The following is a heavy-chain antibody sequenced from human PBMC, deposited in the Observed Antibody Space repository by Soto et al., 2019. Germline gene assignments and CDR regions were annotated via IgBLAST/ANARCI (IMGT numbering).Heavy chain of an antibody. V-gene: IGHV3-33*01. J-gene: IGHJ4*02. CDR2: IWYDGSNK. D-gene: IGHD2-15*01. CDR1: GFTFSSYG. Sequence: GGSLRLSCSASGFTFSSYGMPWVRQAPGKGLEWVAVIWYDGSNKYYADSVKGRFTISRDNSKNTLYLQMNSLRAEDTAVYYCARDGWRYCSGGSCYSWSDWGQGTLVTVSS. CDR3: ARDGWRYCSGGSCYSWSD.